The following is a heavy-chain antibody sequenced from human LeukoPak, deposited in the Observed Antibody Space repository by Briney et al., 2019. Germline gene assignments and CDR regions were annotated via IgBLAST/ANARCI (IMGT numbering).Heavy chain of an antibody. Sequence: SETLSLTCTVSGGPISTYYWSWIRQPPGKGLEWIRYIYYSGSTNYNPSLKSRLTISVDTSKNQFSLNLRSVTAADTAVYYCGTHGEVVERGSRWFDPWGQGTLVTVSS. CDR1: GGPISTYY. V-gene: IGHV4-59*08. CDR3: GTHGEVVERGSRWFDP. J-gene: IGHJ5*02. D-gene: IGHD2-15*01. CDR2: IYYSGST.